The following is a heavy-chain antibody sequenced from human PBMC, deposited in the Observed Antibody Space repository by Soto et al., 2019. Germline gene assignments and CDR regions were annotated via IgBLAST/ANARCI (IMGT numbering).Heavy chain of an antibody. CDR2: IYYSGST. Sequence: SETLSLTCTVSGGSISSSSYYWGWIRQPPGKGLEWIGSIYYSGSTYYNPSLKSRVTISVDTSKNQFSLKLSSVTAADTAVYYCARHTSASSSPGWLDPWGQGTIVTVSS. CDR3: ARHTSASSSPGWLDP. V-gene: IGHV4-39*01. J-gene: IGHJ5*02. CDR1: GGSISSSSYY. D-gene: IGHD6-6*01.